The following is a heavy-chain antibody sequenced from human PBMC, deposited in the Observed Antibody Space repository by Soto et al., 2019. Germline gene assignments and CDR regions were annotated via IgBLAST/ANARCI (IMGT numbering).Heavy chain of an antibody. Sequence: GSLSLACTASGFTFSSYGMHWFRHSPGSGLECVAVISYDGSNKYYADSVKGRFTISRDNSKNTLYLQMNSLRAEDTAVYYCAKSALQGLVGPFYAFDIWGQGTMVTVSS. CDR1: GFTFSSYG. CDR3: AKSALQGLVGPFYAFDI. V-gene: IGHV3-30*18. CDR2: ISYDGSNK. D-gene: IGHD3-9*01. J-gene: IGHJ3*02.